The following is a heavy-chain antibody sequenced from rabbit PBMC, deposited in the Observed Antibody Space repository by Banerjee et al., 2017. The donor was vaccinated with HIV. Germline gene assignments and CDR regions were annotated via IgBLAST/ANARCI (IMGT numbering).Heavy chain of an antibody. V-gene: IGHV1S40*01. Sequence: QSLEESGGDLVKPGASLTLTCTASGIDFSSSGYMCWVRQAPGKGLEWIACIYTSSGTTYYASWVNGRFTISKTSSTTVTLRMTSLTAADTATYFCARGGSGDWVRYYGMDLWGPGTLVTVS. J-gene: IGHJ6*01. CDR1: GIDFSSSGY. D-gene: IGHD1-1*01. CDR3: ARGGSGDWVRYYGMDL. CDR2: IYTSSGTT.